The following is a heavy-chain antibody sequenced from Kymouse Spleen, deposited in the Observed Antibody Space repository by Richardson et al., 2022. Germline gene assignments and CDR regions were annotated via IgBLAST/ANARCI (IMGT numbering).Heavy chain of an antibody. CDR1: GFTFSSYG. V-gene: IGHV3-30*18. D-gene: IGHD1-7*01. CDR3: AKDRVNWNYGCFDY. CDR2: ISYDGSNK. Sequence: QVQLVESGGGVVQPGRSLRLSCAASGFTFSSYGMHWVRQAPGKGLEWVAVISYDGSNKYYADSVKGRFTISRDNSKNTLYLQMNSLRAEDTAVYYCAKDRVNWNYGCFDYWGQGTLVTVSS. J-gene: IGHJ4*02.